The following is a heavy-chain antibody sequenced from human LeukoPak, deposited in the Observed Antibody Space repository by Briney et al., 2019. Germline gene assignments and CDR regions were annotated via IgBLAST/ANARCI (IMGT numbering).Heavy chain of an antibody. CDR3: ARLGKTYYMDV. Sequence: SETLSLTCTVSGDSISNYYWTWIRQTPGKGLEWIGNLYHSGAADYNPSLKTRVTTSVDTSKDQFSLSLRSSTAADTAVYFCARLGKTYYMDVWGTGTTVTVSS. CDR2: LYHSGAA. J-gene: IGHJ6*03. CDR1: GDSISNYY. V-gene: IGHV4-59*08. D-gene: IGHD1/OR15-1a*01.